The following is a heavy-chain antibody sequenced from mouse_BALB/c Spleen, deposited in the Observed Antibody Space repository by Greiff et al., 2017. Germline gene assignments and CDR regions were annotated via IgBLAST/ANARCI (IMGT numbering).Heavy chain of an antibody. Sequence: QVQLKQSGPGLVAPSQSLSITCTVSGFSLTDYGVSWIRQPPGKGLEWLGVIWGGGSTYYNSALKSRLSISKDNSKSQVFLKMNSLQTDDTAMYYCAKQETARATAMDYWGQGTSVTVSS. D-gene: IGHD3-2*01. CDR3: AKQETARATAMDY. CDR1: GFSLTDYG. CDR2: IWGGGST. J-gene: IGHJ4*01. V-gene: IGHV2-6-5*01.